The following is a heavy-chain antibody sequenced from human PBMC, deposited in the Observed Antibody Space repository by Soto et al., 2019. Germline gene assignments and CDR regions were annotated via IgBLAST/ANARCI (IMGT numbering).Heavy chain of an antibody. CDR1: GYTFTSYF. V-gene: IGHV1-46*01. J-gene: IGHJ4*02. CDR3: ARGRVAGDY. Sequence: QVQLVQSGAEVKKPGASVKISCKASGYTFTSYFMHWVRQAPGQGLEWMGIINPSGGSTSYAQKFQGRVTMTGDKSTRTVYMELRSLKSEDTAVYYCARGRVAGDYWGQGTLVTVSS. CDR2: INPSGGST. D-gene: IGHD2-15*01.